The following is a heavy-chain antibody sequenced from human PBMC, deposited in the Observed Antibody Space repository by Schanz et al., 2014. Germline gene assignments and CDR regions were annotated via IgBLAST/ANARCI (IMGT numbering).Heavy chain of an antibody. CDR3: AKVAPAATYLDS. CDR2: ISNSGTYT. CDR1: GFTFSDYY. J-gene: IGHJ4*02. D-gene: IGHD2-2*01. V-gene: IGHV3-11*03. Sequence: VQLLESGGGLVRPGGSLRLSCAASGFTFSDYYMTWMRQAPGKGLEWISYISNSGTYTKYADSVKGRFVISRDNARSSLYLQMSSLRDGDTAVYYCAKVAPAATYLDSWGLGTLVTVSA.